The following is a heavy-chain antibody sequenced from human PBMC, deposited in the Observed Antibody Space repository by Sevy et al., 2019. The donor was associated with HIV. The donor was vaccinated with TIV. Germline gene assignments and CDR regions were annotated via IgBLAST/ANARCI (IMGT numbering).Heavy chain of an antibody. D-gene: IGHD6-13*01. J-gene: IGHJ6*02. CDR1: GYTFTSYD. V-gene: IGHV1-8*01. CDR2: MNPDSGKR. CDR3: ARADLDSSTFFYYYGMDV. Sequence: ASVKVSRKTSGYTFTSYDINWVRQATGQGLEWMGWMNPDSGKRGYAQKFQGRVTMTTNTSISTAYMELRSLRSEDSAVYYCARADLDSSTFFYYYGMDVWGQGTTVTVSS.